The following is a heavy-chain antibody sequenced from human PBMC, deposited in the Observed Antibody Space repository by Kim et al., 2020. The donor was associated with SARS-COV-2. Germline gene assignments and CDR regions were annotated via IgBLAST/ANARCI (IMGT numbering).Heavy chain of an antibody. CDR1: GGSFSGYY. V-gene: IGHV4-34*01. CDR3: ARAGYSYGWYNWFDP. D-gene: IGHD5-18*01. J-gene: IGHJ5*02. CDR2: INHSGST. Sequence: SETLSLTCAVYGGSFSGYYWSWIRQPPGKGLEWIGEINHSGSTNYNPSLKSRVTISVDTSKNQFSLKLSSVTAADTAVYYCARAGYSYGWYNWFDPWGQGTLVTVSS.